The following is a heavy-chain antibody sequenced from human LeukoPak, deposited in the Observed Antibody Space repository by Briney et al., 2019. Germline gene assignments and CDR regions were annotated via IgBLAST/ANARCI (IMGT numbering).Heavy chain of an antibody. D-gene: IGHD3-10*01. CDR2: LSGSGGST. J-gene: IGHJ4*02. Sequence: PGGSLRLSCAASGFDFSSYGLNWVRQAPGKGLEWVSGLSGSGGSTYYADSVKGRFTISRDNFKNTMYLQMNSLRAEDTAVYYCAKEGSALWFGELSYYFDFWGQGILVTVSS. CDR3: AKEGSALWFGELSYYFDF. CDR1: GFDFSSYG. V-gene: IGHV3-23*01.